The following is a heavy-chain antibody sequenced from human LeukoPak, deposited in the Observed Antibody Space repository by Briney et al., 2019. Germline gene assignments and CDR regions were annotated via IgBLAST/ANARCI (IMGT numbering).Heavy chain of an antibody. J-gene: IGHJ4*02. Sequence: GGSLRLSCAASGFTFSSYGMHWVRQAPGKGLEWVAVIWYDGSNKYYADSVKGRFTISRDNSKNTLHLQINSLRVEDTAVYYCARLWQPKTTVTKYYFDYWGQGTLVTVSS. CDR3: ARLWQPKTTVTKYYFDY. CDR2: IWYDGSNK. D-gene: IGHD4-17*01. V-gene: IGHV3-30*19. CDR1: GFTFSSYG.